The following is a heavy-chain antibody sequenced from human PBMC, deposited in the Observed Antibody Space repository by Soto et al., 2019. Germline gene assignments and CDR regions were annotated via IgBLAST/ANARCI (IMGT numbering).Heavy chain of an antibody. J-gene: IGHJ4*02. D-gene: IGHD3-22*01. CDR3: ARVYYDSSGFVP. Sequence: QLQLQESGPGLVKPSETLSLTCTVSGGSVNSSRYYWGWIRQPPGKGPEWIGTIYYTGTTYYNPSLKSRVTISVNTSKNQFSLNLSSVTAADTAVYSCARVYYDSSGFVPWGQGTRVVVSS. V-gene: IGHV4-39*01. CDR2: IYYTGTT. CDR1: GGSVNSSRYY.